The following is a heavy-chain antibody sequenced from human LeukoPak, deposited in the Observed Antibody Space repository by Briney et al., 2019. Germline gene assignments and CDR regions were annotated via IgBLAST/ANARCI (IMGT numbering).Heavy chain of an antibody. D-gene: IGHD6-13*01. V-gene: IGHV1-46*01. CDR1: GYTFTSYY. CDR2: INPSGGST. J-gene: IGHJ4*02. Sequence: ASVKVSCRASGYTFTSYYMHWVRQAPGQGLEWMGIINPSGGSTSYAQKFQGRVTMTRDMSTSTVYMELSSLRYEDTAVYYCAREAYSSSWYVDDWGQGTLVTVSS. CDR3: AREAYSSSWYVDD.